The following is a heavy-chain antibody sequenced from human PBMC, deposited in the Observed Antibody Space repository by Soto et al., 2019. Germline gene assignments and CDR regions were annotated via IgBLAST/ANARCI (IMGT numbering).Heavy chain of an antibody. V-gene: IGHV6-1*01. CDR1: GDSVSSNSAA. CDR2: TYYRSKWYN. Sequence: SQTLSLTCAISGDSVSSNSAAWNWIRQSPSRGLEWLGRTYYRSKWYNDYAVSVKSRITINPDTSKNQFSLQLNSVTPEDTAVYYCARGGYDDYVRGSYRPPYGMDVWGQGTTVTVSS. D-gene: IGHD3-16*02. J-gene: IGHJ6*02. CDR3: ARGGYDDYVRGSYRPPYGMDV.